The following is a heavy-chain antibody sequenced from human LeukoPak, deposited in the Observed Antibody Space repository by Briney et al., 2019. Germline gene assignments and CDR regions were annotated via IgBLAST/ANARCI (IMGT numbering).Heavy chain of an antibody. J-gene: IGHJ6*03. CDR3: ARDVGYSTLGYYFYYMDV. CDR1: GFTFSSYA. V-gene: IGHV3-23*01. Sequence: GGSLRLSCAASGFTFSSYAMSWVRQAPGKGLEWVSAISGSGGSTYYADSVKGRFTISRDNSKNTLYLQMNSLRAEDTAVYYCARDVGYSTLGYYFYYMDVWGKGTTVTVSS. D-gene: IGHD2-15*01. CDR2: ISGSGGST.